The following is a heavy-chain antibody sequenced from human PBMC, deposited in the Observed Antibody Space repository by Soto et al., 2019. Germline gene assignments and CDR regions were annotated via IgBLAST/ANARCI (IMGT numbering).Heavy chain of an antibody. J-gene: IGHJ6*02. CDR1: GYSITSGHY. CDR3: ARSIVPTAPYYYYGMDV. V-gene: IGHV4-38-2*01. D-gene: IGHD2-2*01. Sequence: SATLSLTGVVSGYSITSGHYFGWIRHPPWKGLEWIGNIYRSGSNYYSPSLMSRVTISLDTSKNHISLRLSSVTAADTAVYFCARSIVPTAPYYYYGMDVWGQGTTVTVSS. CDR2: IYRSGSN.